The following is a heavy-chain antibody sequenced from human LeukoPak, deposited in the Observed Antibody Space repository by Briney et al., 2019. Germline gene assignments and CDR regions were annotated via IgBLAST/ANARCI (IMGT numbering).Heavy chain of an antibody. CDR2: ISGSGGST. CDR1: RFTFSSYA. J-gene: IGHJ3*02. D-gene: IGHD1-26*01. V-gene: IGHV3-23*01. Sequence: GGSLRLSCAASRFTFSSYAMSWVRQAPGKGLEWVSAISGSGGSTYYADSVKGRFIISRDNSKNTLYLQMNSLRAEDTAVYYCARVGVGAMRRAFDIWGQGTMVTVSS. CDR3: ARVGVGAMRRAFDI.